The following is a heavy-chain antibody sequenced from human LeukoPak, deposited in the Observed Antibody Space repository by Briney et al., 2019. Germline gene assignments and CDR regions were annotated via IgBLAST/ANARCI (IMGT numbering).Heavy chain of an antibody. V-gene: IGHV3-74*01. CDR2: VNNDGTGT. CDR1: GFSFNSYW. Sequence: GGSLRLSCAASGFSFNSYWMCWVRQVPGKGLVWVARVNNDGTGTTYADSVKGRFTISRDNAKNTVYLQMNSLRDEDTAVYYCARGGPDHAFDIWGQGTMVTVSS. J-gene: IGHJ3*02. D-gene: IGHD1-14*01. CDR3: ARGGPDHAFDI.